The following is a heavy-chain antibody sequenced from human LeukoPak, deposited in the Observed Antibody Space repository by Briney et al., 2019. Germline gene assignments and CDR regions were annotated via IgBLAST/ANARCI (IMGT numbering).Heavy chain of an antibody. J-gene: IGHJ4*02. CDR1: GSNFEDYG. V-gene: IGHV3-23*01. CDR2: IFPSGGEI. Sequence: GGSLRLSCADSGSNFEDYGMSWVRQAPGKGLEWVSSIFPSGGEIHYADSVRGRFTISRDNSKSTLSLQMNSLRAEDTAIYYCATYRQVLLPFESWGQGTLVTVSS. CDR3: ATYRQVLLPFES. D-gene: IGHD2/OR15-2a*01.